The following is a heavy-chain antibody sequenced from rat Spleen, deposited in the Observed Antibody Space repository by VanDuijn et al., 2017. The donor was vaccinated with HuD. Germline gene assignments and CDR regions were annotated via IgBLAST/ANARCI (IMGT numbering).Heavy chain of an antibody. CDR3: ARHEGPYYVMDA. Sequence: EVQLVESGGGLVQPGRSLKLSCAASGFTFSDYDMAWVRQAPTKGLEWVASISPSGGSTYYRDSVKGRFTVSRDNAKSTLYLQMDSLRSEDTATYYCARHEGPYYVMDAWGQGASVTVSS. J-gene: IGHJ4*01. D-gene: IGHD1-11*01. V-gene: IGHV5-25*01. CDR2: ISPSGGST. CDR1: GFTFSDYD.